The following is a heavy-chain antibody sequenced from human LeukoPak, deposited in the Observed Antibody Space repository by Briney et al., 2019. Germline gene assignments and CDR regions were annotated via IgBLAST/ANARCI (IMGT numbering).Heavy chain of an antibody. J-gene: IGHJ4*02. Sequence: GRSLRLFCAASGFTFEDFAVHCLRVAPGKGVEWVSGISWNSNTMGYAVSVKGRFTISRDNAKNSLYLQMNSLRAEDTALYYCAKDMPHIVIVPAAGVCDSWGQGTLVTVSS. CDR2: ISWNSNTM. CDR1: GFTFEDFA. CDR3: AKDMPHIVIVPAAGVCDS. V-gene: IGHV3-9*01. D-gene: IGHD2-2*01.